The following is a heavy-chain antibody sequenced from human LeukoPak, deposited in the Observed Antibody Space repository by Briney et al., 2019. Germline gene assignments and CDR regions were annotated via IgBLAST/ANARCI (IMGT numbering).Heavy chain of an antibody. CDR3: ARDPIVGAPDHLDY. D-gene: IGHD1-26*01. V-gene: IGHV3-30*04. CDR1: GFTFNSYP. CDR2: ISYDGRVR. J-gene: IGHJ4*02. Sequence: GGSLRLSCAASGFTFNSYPMHRVRKAPGKGLEWVAVISYDGRVRYHADSVKGRFNIARDDSRSTLYLEMNSLRPEDTAVYYCARDPIVGAPDHLDYWGQGTLVTVSS.